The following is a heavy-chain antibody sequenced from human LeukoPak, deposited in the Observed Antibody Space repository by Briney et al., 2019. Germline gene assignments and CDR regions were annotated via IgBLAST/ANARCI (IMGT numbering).Heavy chain of an antibody. CDR1: GFTFSRYS. J-gene: IGHJ4*02. V-gene: IGHV3-48*02. CDR2: ISSSGSTI. CDR3: AKPAPRPDC. D-gene: IGHD6-6*01. Sequence: GGSLRLSCAASGFTFSRYSMSWVRQAPGKGLEWVSYISSSGSTIYYADSVKGRFTISRDNAKNSVYLQMNSLRDEDKAVYYCAKPAPRPDCWGQGTLVTVSS.